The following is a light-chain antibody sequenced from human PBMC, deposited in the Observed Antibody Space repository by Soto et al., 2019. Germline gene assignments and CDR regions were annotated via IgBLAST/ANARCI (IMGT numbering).Light chain of an antibody. CDR1: QGISNY. Sequence: DIQMTQSPSSLSASVGDRVTITCRASQGISNYLVWYHQKPGKVPNLLIYSASTLQAAVPSRFSGSGSGTDFTLTISSRQPEDVATYYCQNYNGAPWTFGQGTKVEIK. CDR2: SAS. V-gene: IGKV1-27*01. J-gene: IGKJ1*01. CDR3: QNYNGAPWT.